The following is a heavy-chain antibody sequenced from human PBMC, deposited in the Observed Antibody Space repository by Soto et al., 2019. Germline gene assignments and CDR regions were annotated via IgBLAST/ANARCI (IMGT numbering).Heavy chain of an antibody. Sequence: QVPLVQSGAEGKKPGSPVKVSCKASGGTFSSYTFSWVRKAPGQGLEWMGRTIPILGISNYAQKFQGRVTITADKSTSTAYMELSSLRSEDTAVYYCARGHDYEGADYWGQGTLVTVSS. J-gene: IGHJ4*02. V-gene: IGHV1-69*02. CDR1: GGTFSSYT. CDR3: ARGHDYEGADY. D-gene: IGHD4-17*01. CDR2: TIPILGIS.